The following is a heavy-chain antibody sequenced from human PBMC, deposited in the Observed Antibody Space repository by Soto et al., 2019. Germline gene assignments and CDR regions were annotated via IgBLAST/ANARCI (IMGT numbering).Heavy chain of an antibody. Sequence: QITLKESGPTLVKPTQTLTLTCTVSGFSLSGDGVGVGWIRQPPGKALEWLALIYWDDDQRYSPSLRTRLTITKDTSKNQVVLTMTNMDPVDRATYYCAHAYGGTSWPNDAFDFWGQGTVVTVSS. D-gene: IGHD2-21*01. CDR2: IYWDDDQ. V-gene: IGHV2-5*02. CDR1: GFSLSGDGVG. CDR3: AHAYGGTSWPNDAFDF. J-gene: IGHJ3*01.